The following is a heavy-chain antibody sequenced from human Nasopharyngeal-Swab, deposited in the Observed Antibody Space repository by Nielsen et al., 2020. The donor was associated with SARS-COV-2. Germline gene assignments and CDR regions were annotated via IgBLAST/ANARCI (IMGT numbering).Heavy chain of an antibody. Sequence: SQTLSLTCAVYGGSFSGYYWSWIRQPPGKGLDWIGEINHSGSTNYNPSLKSRVTIAVDTSKNQFSLKLSPVTAADTAVYYCARGSTVTTFYYYYYGMDVWGQGTTVTVSS. J-gene: IGHJ6*02. CDR3: ARGSTVTTFYYYYYGMDV. V-gene: IGHV4-34*01. CDR1: GGSFSGYY. D-gene: IGHD4-17*01. CDR2: INHSGST.